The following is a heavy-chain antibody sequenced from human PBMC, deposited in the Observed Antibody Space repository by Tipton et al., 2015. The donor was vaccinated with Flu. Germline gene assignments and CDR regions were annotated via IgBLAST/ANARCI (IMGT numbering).Heavy chain of an antibody. Sequence: TLSLTCAVYGGSFSGYYWSWYRQPPVKGLEWIGEINLSGSTNYNPSLKSRVTISVDTTKNQCSLNLGSVTAADTAVYYCARRGIAARPSDYWGQGTLVTVSS. V-gene: IGHV4-34*01. CDR1: GGSFSGYY. D-gene: IGHD6-6*01. J-gene: IGHJ4*02. CDR3: ARRGIAARPSDY. CDR2: INLSGST.